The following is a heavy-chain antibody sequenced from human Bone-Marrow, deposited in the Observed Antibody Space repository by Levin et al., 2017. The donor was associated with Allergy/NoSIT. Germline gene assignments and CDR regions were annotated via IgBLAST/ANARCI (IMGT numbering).Heavy chain of an antibody. J-gene: IGHJ4*02. CDR3: ARSGSGPYYFDY. V-gene: IGHV3-33*01. Sequence: PGGSLRLSCAASGFTFSSYGMHWVRQAPGKGLEWVAVIWYDGSNKYYADSVKGRFTISRDNSKNTLYLQMNSLRAEDTAVYYCARSGSGPYYFDYWGQGTLVTVSS. CDR2: IWYDGSNK. CDR1: GFTFSSYG.